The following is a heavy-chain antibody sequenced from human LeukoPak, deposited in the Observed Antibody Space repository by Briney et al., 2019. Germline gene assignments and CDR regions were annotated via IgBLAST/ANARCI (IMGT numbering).Heavy chain of an antibody. J-gene: IGHJ4*02. CDR3: ARVFEDVPQFDY. D-gene: IGHD3-3*01. CDR2: ISSSSSYI. Sequence: GSLRLSCAASGFTFSSYWMSWVRQAPGKGLEWVSSISSSSSYIYYADSVKGRFTISRDNAKNSLYLQMNSLRAEDTAVYYCARVFEDVPQFDYWGQGTLVTVSS. CDR1: GFTFSSYW. V-gene: IGHV3-21*04.